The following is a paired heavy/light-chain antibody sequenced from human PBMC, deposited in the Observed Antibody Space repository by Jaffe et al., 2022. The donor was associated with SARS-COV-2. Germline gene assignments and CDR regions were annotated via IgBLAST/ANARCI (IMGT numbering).Light chain of an antibody. CDR3: QQYVTSPET. J-gene: IGKJ2*01. CDR2: GTS. CDR1: QSVDSDY. V-gene: IGKV3-20*01. Sequence: DIVLTQSPGTLSLSPGGRATLSCRASQSVDSDYFAWYQQKPGQPPKLLIYGTSSRAAGIPDRFSGSGSATDFTLTISRLEPEDFAVYYCQQYVTSPETFGQGTKLEIK.
Heavy chain of an antibody. CDR1: GYTFTRFS. Sequence: QVQLVQSGSELKKPGASVKVSCKASGYTFTRFSINWVRQARGQGPEWMGWINTNTGNPTFAPGFTGRFVFSLDTSVNTAYLQINSLKAEDTATYYCAKGGVRGVMGYWGQGTQVTVSS. CDR3: AKGGVRGVMGY. J-gene: IGHJ4*02. D-gene: IGHD3-10*02. CDR2: INTNTGNP. V-gene: IGHV7-4-1*02.